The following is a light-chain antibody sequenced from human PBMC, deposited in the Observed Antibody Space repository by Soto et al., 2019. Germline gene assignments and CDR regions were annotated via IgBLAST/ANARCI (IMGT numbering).Light chain of an antibody. J-gene: IGLJ2*01. CDR3: STYTNNNIIV. V-gene: IGLV2-14*01. CDR1: DSDVGNYNY. Sequence: QSVLTQPASVSGSPGQSITISCIGTDSDVGNYNYVSWYQQHPGEAPKLIIYEVTNRPAGVSDRFSAAKSDNTASLTISGLQAEDEADYYCSTYTNNNIIVFGGGTKVTVL. CDR2: EVT.